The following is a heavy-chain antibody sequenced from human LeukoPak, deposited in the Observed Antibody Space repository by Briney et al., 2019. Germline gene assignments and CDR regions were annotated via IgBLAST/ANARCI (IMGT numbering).Heavy chain of an antibody. V-gene: IGHV1-18*01. J-gene: IGHJ4*02. CDR1: GYTFTSYG. Sequence: ASVKVSCKASGYTFTSYGISWVRQAPGQGLEWTGWISAYNGNTNYAQKLQGRVTMTTDTSTSTAYMELRSLRSGDTAVYYCARALYYYDSSGYYYFDYWGQGTLVTVSS. D-gene: IGHD3-22*01. CDR2: ISAYNGNT. CDR3: ARALYYYDSSGYYYFDY.